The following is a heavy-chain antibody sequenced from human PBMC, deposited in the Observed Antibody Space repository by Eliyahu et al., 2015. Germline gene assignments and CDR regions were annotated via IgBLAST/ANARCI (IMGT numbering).Heavy chain of an antibody. D-gene: IGHD3-10*01. CDR3: AKEWYGSADY. CDR2: ITKDGRTI. V-gene: IGHV3-11*01. J-gene: IGHJ4*02. CDR1: GFXFSDCY. Sequence: QVQLVESGGGLVKPGESXRLSCXASGFXFSDCYMAWXXPAPGKGLEWXXXITKDGRTIYYADSVKGRFTVSRDNAKNSLYMEMNSLRGEDTAVYYCAKEWYGSADYWGQGATVTVSS.